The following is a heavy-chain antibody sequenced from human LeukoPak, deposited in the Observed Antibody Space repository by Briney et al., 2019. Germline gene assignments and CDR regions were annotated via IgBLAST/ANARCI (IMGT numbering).Heavy chain of an antibody. Sequence: HRASVKVSCKASGYTFTSYAMHWVRQAPGQRLEWMGWINAGNGNTKYSQEFQGRVTITRDPSASTAYMELSSLRSEDMAVYYCARGVHYYDSSGYQEFDYWGQGTLVTVSS. V-gene: IGHV1-3*03. CDR2: INAGNGNT. D-gene: IGHD3-22*01. CDR3: ARGVHYYDSSGYQEFDY. CDR1: GYTFTSYA. J-gene: IGHJ4*02.